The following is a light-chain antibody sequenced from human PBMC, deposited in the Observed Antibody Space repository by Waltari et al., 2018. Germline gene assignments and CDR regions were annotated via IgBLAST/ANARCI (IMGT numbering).Light chain of an antibody. CDR1: QSVSSY. V-gene: IGKV3-11*01. Sequence: EIVLTQSPATLSLSPGERATLSFRASQSVSSYLALYQQKPGQAPRLLIYDASNRATGIPARFSGSGSGTDFTLTISSLEPEDFAVYYCQQRSNWPPRFLFGGGTKVEIK. CDR2: DAS. J-gene: IGKJ4*01. CDR3: QQRSNWPPRFL.